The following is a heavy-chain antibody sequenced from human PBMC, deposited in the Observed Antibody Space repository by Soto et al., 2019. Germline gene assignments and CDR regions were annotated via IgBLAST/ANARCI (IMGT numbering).Heavy chain of an antibody. J-gene: IGHJ3*02. CDR3: AKGYETTVTTCNDAFDI. Sequence: EVQLVESGGGLVQPGRSLRLSCAASGFTFDDYAMHWVRQAPGKGLVWVSGISWNSGSIGYADSVKGRFTISRDNAKNSLYLQMNSLRAEDTALYYCAKGYETTVTTCNDAFDIWGQGTMVTVSS. D-gene: IGHD4-17*01. CDR2: ISWNSGSI. CDR1: GFTFDDYA. V-gene: IGHV3-9*01.